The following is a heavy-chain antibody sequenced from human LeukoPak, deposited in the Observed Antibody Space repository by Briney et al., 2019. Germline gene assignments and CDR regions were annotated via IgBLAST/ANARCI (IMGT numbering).Heavy chain of an antibody. J-gene: IGHJ1*01. CDR1: SGSISSYY. V-gene: IGHV4-59*01. CDR3: ARGAEYFQH. CDR2: IYYIGST. Sequence: SETLSLTCTVSSGSISSYYWSWIRQPPGKGLEWIGYIYYIGSTNYNPSLKSRVTISVDTSKNQFSLKLSSVTPADTAVYYCARGAEYFQHWGQGTLGTVSS.